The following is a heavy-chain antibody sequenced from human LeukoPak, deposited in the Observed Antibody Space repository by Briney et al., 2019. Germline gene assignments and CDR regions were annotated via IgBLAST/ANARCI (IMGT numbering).Heavy chain of an antibody. J-gene: IGHJ3*02. V-gene: IGHV4-59*01. Sequence: SETLSLTCTVSGGSISGYYWSWIRQPPGKGLEWIGYIHYSGSTNYNPSLQSRLTIFLDTSKNQFALKLNSVTAADTAVYYCVRDSIAAASGAFDIWGQGTTVTVSS. CDR1: GGSISGYY. CDR3: VRDSIAAASGAFDI. CDR2: IHYSGST. D-gene: IGHD6-13*01.